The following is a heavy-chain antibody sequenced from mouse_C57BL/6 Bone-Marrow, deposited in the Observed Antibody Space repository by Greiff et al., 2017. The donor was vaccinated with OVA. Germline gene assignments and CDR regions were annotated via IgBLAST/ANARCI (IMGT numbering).Heavy chain of an antibody. CDR1: GFTFTDYY. J-gene: IGHJ4*01. V-gene: IGHV7-3*01. CDR3: ASPRLRYYGMDY. D-gene: IGHD2-4*01. Sequence: DVKLVESGGGLVQPGGSLSLSCAASGFTFTDYYMSWVRQPPGKALEWLGFIRNKANGYTTEYSASVKGRFTISRDNSQSILYLQMNALRAEDSATYYCASPRLRYYGMDYWGQGTSVTVSS. CDR2: IRNKANGYTT.